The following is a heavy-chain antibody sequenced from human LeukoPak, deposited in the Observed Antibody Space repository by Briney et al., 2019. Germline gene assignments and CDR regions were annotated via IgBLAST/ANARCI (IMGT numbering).Heavy chain of an antibody. CDR2: IYYTGST. J-gene: IGHJ4*02. Sequence: SETLSLTCTVSGGSITSSSYYWGWIRQPPGKGPEWIGSIYYTGSTNYNPSLKSRVTISLDTSKNQFSLKLTSVTAADTAVYYCARAKEFDYWGQGTLVTVSS. V-gene: IGHV4-39*07. CDR1: GGSITSSSYY. CDR3: ARAKEFDY. D-gene: IGHD4/OR15-4a*01.